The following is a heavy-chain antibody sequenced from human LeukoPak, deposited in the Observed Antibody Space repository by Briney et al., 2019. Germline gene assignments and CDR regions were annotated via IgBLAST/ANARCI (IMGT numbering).Heavy chain of an antibody. CDR2: IWYDGSKT. D-gene: IGHD1-26*01. CDR3: ARDWWDVDDAFAI. V-gene: IGHV3-33*01. Sequence: PGRSLRLSCAASGFTFSAFGMHWVRQAPGKGLEWVAVIWYDGSKTYYGDSVKGRFTISRDNSKDTLYLQMNSLRAEDTAVYYCARDWWDVDDAFAIWGQGTLVTVSS. CDR1: GFTFSAFG. J-gene: IGHJ3*02.